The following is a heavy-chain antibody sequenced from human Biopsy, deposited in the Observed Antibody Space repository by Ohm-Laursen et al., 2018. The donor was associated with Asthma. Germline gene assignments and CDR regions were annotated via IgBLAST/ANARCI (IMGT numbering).Heavy chain of an antibody. V-gene: IGHV3-30*03. CDR2: ISYDGGNK. CDR1: GFTFSIYD. CDR3: ARTHERWTSIQDDALDI. D-gene: IGHD4-23*01. Sequence: SLRLSCAASGFTFSIYDIHWVRQAPGKGLKWVAVISYDGGNKFYGDSVKGRFTLSRGNSGNTLYLQMNSLRVEDTAIYYCARTHERWTSIQDDALDIWGQGTMVIVSS. J-gene: IGHJ3*02.